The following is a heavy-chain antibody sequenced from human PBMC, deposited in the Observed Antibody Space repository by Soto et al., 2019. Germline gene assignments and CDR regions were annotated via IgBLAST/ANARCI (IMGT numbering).Heavy chain of an antibody. CDR2: IYYSGST. CDR1: GGSVNNANYF. CDR3: ARDADYGGSRGGMAV. J-gene: IGHJ6*02. D-gene: IGHD4-17*01. V-gene: IGHV4-31*03. Sequence: QVRLEESGPGLVKPSETLSLICSVSGGSVNNANYFWNWIRHHPENGLEWIGYIYYSGSTRYNPSFKTRATLSIDTSKTQFSLRLNSVTVADTAVYFCARDADYGGSRGGMAVWGRGTTVTVSS.